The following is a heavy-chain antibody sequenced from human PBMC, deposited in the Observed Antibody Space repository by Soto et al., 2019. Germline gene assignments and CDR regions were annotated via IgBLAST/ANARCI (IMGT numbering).Heavy chain of an antibody. D-gene: IGHD3-22*01. CDR1: GGSMSTSDYY. V-gene: IGHV4-61*08. CDR2: MFYSGST. CDR3: ARDYDSSGYYYQY. Sequence: SETLSLTCTVSGGSMSTSDYYWSWIRQPPEKGLEWIGYMFYSGSTNYNPSLKSRATISVDTSKNQFSLKLSSVTAADTAVYYCARDYDSSGYYYQYWGQGTPVTVSS. J-gene: IGHJ4*02.